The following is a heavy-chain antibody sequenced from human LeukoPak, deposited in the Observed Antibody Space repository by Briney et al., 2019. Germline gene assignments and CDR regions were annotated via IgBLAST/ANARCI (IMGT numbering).Heavy chain of an antibody. Sequence: SQTLSLTCAISGDSVSSNSAAWNWIRQSPSRGLEWLGRTYYRSKWYNDYAVSVKSRITINPDTSKNQFSLQLNSVTPEDTAVYYCARDLGPSKQLWLRATRNEAFDIWGQGTMVTVSS. CDR3: ARDLGPSKQLWLRATRNEAFDI. D-gene: IGHD5-18*01. CDR2: TYYRSKWYN. V-gene: IGHV6-1*01. CDR1: GDSVSSNSAA. J-gene: IGHJ3*02.